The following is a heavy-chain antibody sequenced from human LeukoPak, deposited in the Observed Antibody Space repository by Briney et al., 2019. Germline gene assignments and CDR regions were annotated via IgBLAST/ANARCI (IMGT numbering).Heavy chain of an antibody. CDR1: GFTFSSYG. J-gene: IGHJ4*02. CDR3: VKGSVAYTGGHFDY. D-gene: IGHD2-15*01. Sequence: GRSLRLSCAASGFTFSSYGMHWVRQAPGKGLEWVAVISYDGSAKYYADSVRGRFTISRDDSKNTLYLQMNSLRPEDTAIYYCVKGSVAYTGGHFDYWGQGTLVTVSS. V-gene: IGHV3-30*18. CDR2: ISYDGSAK.